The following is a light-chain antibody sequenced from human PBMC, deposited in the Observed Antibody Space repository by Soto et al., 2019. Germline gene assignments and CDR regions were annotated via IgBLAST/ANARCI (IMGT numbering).Light chain of an antibody. CDR3: QQYGRSPPVK. CDR1: QTVSSSY. CDR2: GAS. Sequence: EIVLTQSPDTLSLSPGERATLSCRASQTVSSSYLAWYQQKPGQAPRLLIYGASTRAAGIPDRFSGSGSGTDFTLTISRLEPEDFAVYYCQQYGRSPPVKFGQGTKVEIK. J-gene: IGKJ1*01. V-gene: IGKV3-20*01.